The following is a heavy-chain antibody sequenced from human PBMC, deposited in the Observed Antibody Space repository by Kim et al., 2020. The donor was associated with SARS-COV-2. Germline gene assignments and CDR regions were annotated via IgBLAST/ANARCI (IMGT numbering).Heavy chain of an antibody. CDR1: GFTFSDAW. CDR2: IKSKTDGETT. Sequence: GGSLRLSCAASGFTFSDAWMSWVRQAPGRGLEWVGRIKSKTDGETTDFVAPVNGRFTISRDDSKTTLYLQMNSLKTEDTAVYFCATSNGDGYSNGYFNY. V-gene: IGHV3-15*01. CDR3: ATSNGDGYSNGYFNY. D-gene: IGHD5-12*01. J-gene: IGHJ4*03.